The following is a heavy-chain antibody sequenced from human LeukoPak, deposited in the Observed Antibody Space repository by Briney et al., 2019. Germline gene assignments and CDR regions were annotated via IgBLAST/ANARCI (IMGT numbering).Heavy chain of an antibody. V-gene: IGHV3-53*01. Sequence: GGSLRLSCAASGFTFSSYVMSWVRQAPGKGLEWVSITYSDGTTYYADSVKGRFTISRDNSRNTLYVQMNSLRAEDTAVYFCARDRVEVTTSMLGGVKRTVTDYYGMDVWGQGTTVTVSS. J-gene: IGHJ6*02. D-gene: IGHD3-16*01. CDR2: TYSDGTT. CDR3: ARDRVEVTTSMLGGVKRTVTDYYGMDV. CDR1: GFTFSSYV.